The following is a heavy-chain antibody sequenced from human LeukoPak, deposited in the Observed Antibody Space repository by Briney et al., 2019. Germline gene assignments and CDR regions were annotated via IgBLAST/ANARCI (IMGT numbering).Heavy chain of an antibody. J-gene: IGHJ4*02. Sequence: GSLRLSCQASGFSFSALYLSWFGQAPGKGLEWVSYNSNTGYTMYYAGSVNGRFTISRDNAKNSLYLQMNSLRAEDTALYYCARLFVGAKGAYYFDYWGQGTLVIVSS. V-gene: IGHV3-11*01. D-gene: IGHD1-26*01. CDR3: ARLFVGAKGAYYFDY. CDR1: GFSFSALY. CDR2: NSNTGYTM.